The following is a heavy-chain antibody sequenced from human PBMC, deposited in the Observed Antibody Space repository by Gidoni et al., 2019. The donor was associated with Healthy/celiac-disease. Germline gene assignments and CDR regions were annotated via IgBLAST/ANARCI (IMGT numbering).Heavy chain of an antibody. J-gene: IGHJ3*02. CDR2: INHSGST. Sequence: GLEWIGEINHSGSTNYNPSLKSRVTISVDTSKNQFSLKLSSVTAADTAVYYCARGPPTKTWGNLLGPQNHDAFDIWGQGTMVTVSS. CDR3: ARGPPTKTWGNLLGPQNHDAFDI. D-gene: IGHD3-16*01. V-gene: IGHV4-34*01.